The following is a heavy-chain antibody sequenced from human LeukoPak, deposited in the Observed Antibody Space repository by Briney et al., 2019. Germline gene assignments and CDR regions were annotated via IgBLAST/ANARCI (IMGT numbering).Heavy chain of an antibody. CDR3: ARDRADSKGYYHRFDY. CDR1: GGTFSSYA. V-gene: IGHV1-69*05. CDR2: IIPIFGTA. Sequence: GAAVKVSCKASGGTFSSYAISWVRQAPGQGLEWMGGIIPIFGTANYAQKFQGRVTITTDESTSTAYMELSSLRSEDTAVYYCARDRADSKGYYHRFDYWGQGTLVTVSS. J-gene: IGHJ4*02. D-gene: IGHD3-22*01.